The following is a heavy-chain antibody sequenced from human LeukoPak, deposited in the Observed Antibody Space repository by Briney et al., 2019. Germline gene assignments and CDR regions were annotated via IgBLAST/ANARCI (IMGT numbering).Heavy chain of an antibody. J-gene: IGHJ6*02. V-gene: IGHV1-69*13. CDR3: ASSYCSGGSCYVDYYYYYGMDV. CDR2: IIPIFGTA. D-gene: IGHD2-15*01. CDR1: GGTFSSYA. Sequence: ASVKVSCKASGGTFSSYAISWVRQAPGQGLEWMGGIIPIFGTANYAQKFQGRATITADESTSTAYMELSSLRSEDTAVYYCASSYCSGGSCYVDYYYYYGMDVWGQGTTVTVSS.